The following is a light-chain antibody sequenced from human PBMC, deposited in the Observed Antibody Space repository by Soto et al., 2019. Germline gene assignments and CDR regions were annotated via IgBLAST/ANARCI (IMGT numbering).Light chain of an antibody. CDR1: SSDIGGYNY. CDR3: SSYSTISTRV. CDR2: EVS. V-gene: IGLV2-14*01. J-gene: IGLJ1*01. Sequence: QSVLTQPASVSGSPGQSITISCTGTSSDIGGYNYVSWYQQHPGKAPKLMIYEVSNRPSGVSNRFFGSKSDNTASLTISGLQAEDEADYYCSSYSTISTRVFGAGTKLTVL.